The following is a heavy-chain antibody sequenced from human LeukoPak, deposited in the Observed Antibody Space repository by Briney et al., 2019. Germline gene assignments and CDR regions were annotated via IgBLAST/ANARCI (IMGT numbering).Heavy chain of an antibody. CDR2: IYPGDSDT. CDR3: ARQGGYYDSSGYHIDAFDI. V-gene: IGHV5-51*01. CDR1: GYSFTSYW. D-gene: IGHD3-22*01. J-gene: IGHJ3*02. Sequence: GESLKISCKGSGYSFTSYWIGWVRQMPGKGLEWMGIIYPGDSDTRYSPSFQGQVTISADKSISTAYLQWSSLKASDTAMYYCARQGGYYDSSGYHIDAFDIWGQGTMVTVSS.